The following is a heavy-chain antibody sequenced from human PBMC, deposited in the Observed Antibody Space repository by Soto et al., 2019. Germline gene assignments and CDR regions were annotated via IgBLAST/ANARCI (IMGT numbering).Heavy chain of an antibody. Sequence: SVKVSCRASGGTFSSYAISWVRQAPGQGLEWMGGIIPIFGTANYAQKFQGRVTITADESTSTAYMELSSLRSEDTAVYYCARADSYGPQVDYWGQGNLVTVSS. J-gene: IGHJ4*02. CDR2: IIPIFGTA. V-gene: IGHV1-69*13. CDR3: ARADSYGPQVDY. D-gene: IGHD5-18*01. CDR1: GGTFSSYA.